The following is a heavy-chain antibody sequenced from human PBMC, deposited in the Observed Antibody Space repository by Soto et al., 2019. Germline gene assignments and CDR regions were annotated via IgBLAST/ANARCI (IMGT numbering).Heavy chain of an antibody. V-gene: IGHV1-46*01. CDR3: AKVRGGSFPYYFDD. D-gene: IGHD2-15*01. CDR1: GYTFTNHY. CDR2: VNPSSGSV. J-gene: IGHJ4*02. Sequence: QVQLVQSGAEVKKPGASVKVSCKASGYTFTNHYIHWVRQAPGQGLEWVGLVNPSSGSVTYAQKVQGRVTMTRDTSTTTVYMQLSSLTSDDTAVYFCAKVRGGSFPYYFDDWGQGHLVTVSS.